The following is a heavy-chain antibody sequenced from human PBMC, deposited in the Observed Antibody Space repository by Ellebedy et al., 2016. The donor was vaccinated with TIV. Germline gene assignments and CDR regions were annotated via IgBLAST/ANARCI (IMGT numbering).Heavy chain of an antibody. CDR3: ARDPLATYYESSAYYSSDY. J-gene: IGHJ4*02. D-gene: IGHD3-22*01. CDR2: IYRTGST. CDR1: GGSITSGTYY. V-gene: IGHV4-61*02. Sequence: SETLSLXXTVSGGSITSGTYYWTWIRQPAGKGLEWVGRIYRTGSTNYNPSLKSRVTMSIDTSRNQFSLNLSSVTAADTAVYFCARDPLATYYESSAYYSSDYWGQGTLVTVSS.